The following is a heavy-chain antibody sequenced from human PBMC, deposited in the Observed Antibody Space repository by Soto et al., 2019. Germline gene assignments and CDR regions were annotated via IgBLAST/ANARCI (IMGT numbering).Heavy chain of an antibody. CDR1: GYTFTNSG. D-gene: IGHD3-9*01. J-gene: IGHJ6*02. Sequence: ASVKVSCKASGYTFTNSGISWVRQAPGQGLEWMGWISTDNGNTNYAQNLQGRVSMTTDESTSTAYMDVRSLRSEDTAVYYCARGDATKIVVTTYYAMDVWGQGTTVTVSS. CDR3: ARGDATKIVVTTYYAMDV. CDR2: ISTDNGNT. V-gene: IGHV1-18*01.